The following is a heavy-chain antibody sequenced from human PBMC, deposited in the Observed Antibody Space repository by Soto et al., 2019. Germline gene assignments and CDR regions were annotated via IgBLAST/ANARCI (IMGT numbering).Heavy chain of an antibody. D-gene: IGHD2-21*01. CDR3: ARSSTRLNWFDP. Sequence: ASVKDSCKASRYTFTSYGVSCVRQAPGQELEWMGWISAYNGNTNYAQKLQGRVTMTTDTSTSTAYMELRSLRSDDTAVYYCARSSTRLNWFDPWGQGTLVTVSS. CDR1: RYTFTSYG. CDR2: ISAYNGNT. J-gene: IGHJ5*02. V-gene: IGHV1-18*01.